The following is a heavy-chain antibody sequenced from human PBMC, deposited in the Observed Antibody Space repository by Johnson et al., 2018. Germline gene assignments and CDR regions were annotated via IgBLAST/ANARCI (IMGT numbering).Heavy chain of an antibody. V-gene: IGHV3-11*04. D-gene: IGHD3-22*01. CDR1: GFTFSDYY. CDR2: INGRGSPI. CDR3: AKRYDGSGRYYRPGAFDV. Sequence: QVQLVESGGGLVKPGGSLRLSCEASGFTFSDYYMSWIRQAPGKGLEWVSYINGRGSPIYYADSVKGRFTISRDNAKNSLYLQMSSLRVDDTAVYYCAKRYDGSGRYYRPGAFDVWGQGTMVTVFS. J-gene: IGHJ3*01.